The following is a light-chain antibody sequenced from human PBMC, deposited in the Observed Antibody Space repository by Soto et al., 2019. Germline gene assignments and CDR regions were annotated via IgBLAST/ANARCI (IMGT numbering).Light chain of an antibody. CDR1: SGSIASNY. J-gene: IGLJ2*01. Sequence: FMLTQPHSVSESPGKTVTISCTRSSGSIASNYVQWYQQRPGSAPTTLIYEDDQRPSGVPDRFSGSIDSSSNSASLTISGLKTEDEADYYCQSYDANNPVVFGGGTQLTVL. CDR3: QSYDANNPVV. V-gene: IGLV6-57*04. CDR2: EDD.